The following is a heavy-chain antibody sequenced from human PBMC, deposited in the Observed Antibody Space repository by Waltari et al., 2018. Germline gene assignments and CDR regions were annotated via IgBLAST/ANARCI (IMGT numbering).Heavy chain of an antibody. CDR3: ARGAFRAYQPLLYFDY. Sequence: ELQLVETGGGLVRPGGYLRLSCAAPGFTGGSNSINWVRQAPGKGPEWLSVIYSGGSTDYADSVKGRFTISRDNSKNTLYLQMDSLTAEDTAIYYCARGAFRAYQPLLYFDYWGLGTPVTVSS. CDR2: IYSGGST. CDR1: GFTGGSNS. J-gene: IGHJ4*02. V-gene: IGHV3-53*02. D-gene: IGHD2-15*01.